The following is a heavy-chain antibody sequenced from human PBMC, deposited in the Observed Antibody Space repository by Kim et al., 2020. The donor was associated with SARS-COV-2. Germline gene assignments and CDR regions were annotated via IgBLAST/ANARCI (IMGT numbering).Heavy chain of an antibody. CDR3: ARESPYYYDSSGYYWSGVRY. CDR1: GFTFSSYS. V-gene: IGHV3-48*02. D-gene: IGHD3-22*01. CDR2: ISSSSSTI. Sequence: GGSLRLSCAASGFTFSSYSMNWVRQAPGKGLEWVSYISSSSSTIYYADSVKGRFTISRDNAKNSLYLQMNSLRDEDTAVYYCARESPYYYDSSGYYWSGVRYWGQGTLVTVSS. J-gene: IGHJ4*02.